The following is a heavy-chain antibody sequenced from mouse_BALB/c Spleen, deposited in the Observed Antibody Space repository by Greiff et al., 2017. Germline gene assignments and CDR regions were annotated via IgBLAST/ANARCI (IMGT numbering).Heavy chain of an antibody. CDR1: GFTFTDYY. CDR2: IRNKANGYTT. J-gene: IGHJ2*01. Sequence: EVQLVESGGGLVQPGGSLRLSCATSGFTFTDYYMSWVRQPPGKALEWLGFIRNKANGYTTEYSASVKGRFTISRDNSQSILYLQMNTLRAEDSATYYCARGLGKLDYWGQGTTLTVSS. CDR3: ARGLGKLDY. V-gene: IGHV7-3*02. D-gene: IGHD4-1*01.